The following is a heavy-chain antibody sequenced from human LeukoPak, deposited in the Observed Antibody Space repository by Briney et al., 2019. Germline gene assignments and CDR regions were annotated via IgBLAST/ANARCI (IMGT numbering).Heavy chain of an antibody. D-gene: IGHD1-20*01. Sequence: GSLRLSCAASGFTFSSYAMSWVRQAPGKGLEWVSAISGSGGSTNYADSVKGRFTISRDNSKNTLYLQMNSLRAEDTAVYYCAKARYNWNDAGVDYWGQGTLVTVSS. CDR2: ISGSGGST. CDR1: GFTFSSYA. CDR3: AKARYNWNDAGVDY. V-gene: IGHV3-23*01. J-gene: IGHJ4*02.